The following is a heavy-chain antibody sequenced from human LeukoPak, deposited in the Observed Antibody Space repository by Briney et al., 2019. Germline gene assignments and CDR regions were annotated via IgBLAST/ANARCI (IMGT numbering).Heavy chain of an antibody. V-gene: IGHV3-74*01. D-gene: IGHD6-13*01. J-gene: IGHJ5*02. CDR3: ARVAIAAAQGRGSFNWFDP. CDR1: GFTFSSFA. Sequence: PGGSLRLSCAASGFTFSSFAMHWVRQAPGEGLVWVSLINSDGSSTSYADSVKGRFTISRDNARNTLYLQMNSLRAVDTAVYYCARVAIAAAQGRGSFNWFDPWGQGTLVTVSS. CDR2: INSDGSST.